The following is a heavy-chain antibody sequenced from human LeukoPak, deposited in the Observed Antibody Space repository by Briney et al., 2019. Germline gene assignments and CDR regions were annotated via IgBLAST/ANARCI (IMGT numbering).Heavy chain of an antibody. D-gene: IGHD3-9*01. CDR1: GFTFRSYW. V-gene: IGHV3-74*01. Sequence: GGSLRLSCAASGFTFRSYWMHWVRQAPGKGLVWVSLIHSDGRTTNYADSVKGRFTISRDNAKNSLYLQMNSLRAEDTAVYYCARGGYDILTGYYPYNWFDPWGQGTLVTVSS. J-gene: IGHJ5*02. CDR2: IHSDGRTT. CDR3: ARGGYDILTGYYPYNWFDP.